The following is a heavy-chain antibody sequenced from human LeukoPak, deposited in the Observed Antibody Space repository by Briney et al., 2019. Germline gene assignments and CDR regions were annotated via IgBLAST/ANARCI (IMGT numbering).Heavy chain of an antibody. CDR2: ISSSGSTI. CDR3: AELGITMIGGV. J-gene: IGHJ6*04. CDR1: GFTFSSYE. D-gene: IGHD3-10*02. V-gene: IGHV3-48*03. Sequence: GALRLSCAASGFTFSSYEMTWVRQAPGKGLEWVSYISSSGSTIYYADSVKGRFTISRDNAKNSLYLQMNSLRAEDTAVYYCAELGITMIGGVWGKGTTVTISS.